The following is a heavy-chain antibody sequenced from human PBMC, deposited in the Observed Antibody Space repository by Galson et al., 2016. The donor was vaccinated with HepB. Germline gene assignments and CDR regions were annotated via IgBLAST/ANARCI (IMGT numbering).Heavy chain of an antibody. V-gene: IGHV3-23*01. CDR2: ISGSATST. CDR3: AARPAGSPIAPYDF. D-gene: IGHD2-21*01. J-gene: IGHJ4*02. CDR1: GFTFSSHA. Sequence: SLRLSCAASGFTFSSHAMSWVRQAPGKGLEWDSVISGSATSTYYADSVKGRFTILRDDSKNTLFLHMNSLRAEDTAVYYRAARPAGSPIAPYDFWGQGALLTVSS.